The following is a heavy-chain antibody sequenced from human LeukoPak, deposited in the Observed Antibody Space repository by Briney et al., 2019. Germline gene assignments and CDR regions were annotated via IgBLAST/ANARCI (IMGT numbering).Heavy chain of an antibody. V-gene: IGHV1-46*01. Sequence: ASVKVSCKASRGTFSSYAISWVRQAPGQGLEWMGIINPSGGSTSYAQKFQGRVTMTRDMSTSTVYMELSSLRSEDTAVYYCARSKYSSSPYDAFDIWGQGTMVTVSS. CDR2: INPSGGST. CDR1: RGTFSSYA. CDR3: ARSKYSSSPYDAFDI. D-gene: IGHD6-6*01. J-gene: IGHJ3*02.